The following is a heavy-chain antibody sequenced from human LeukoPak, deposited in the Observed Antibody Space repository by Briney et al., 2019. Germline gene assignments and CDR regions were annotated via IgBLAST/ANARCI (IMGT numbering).Heavy chain of an antibody. CDR2: ISYDGTNK. CDR1: GFTFSDYG. Sequence: GRSLRLSCAASGFTFSDYGMHWVRQAPGKGLEWVAVISYDGTNKYYVDSVKGRFTISRDNSRNTLYLQMNSLRSGDTAVYYCARGGIAVAKPMFDYWGQGTLVTVSS. J-gene: IGHJ4*02. V-gene: IGHV3-30*03. CDR3: ARGGIAVAKPMFDY. D-gene: IGHD6-19*01.